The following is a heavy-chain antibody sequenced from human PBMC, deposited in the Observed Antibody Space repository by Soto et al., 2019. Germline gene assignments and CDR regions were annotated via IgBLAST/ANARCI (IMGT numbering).Heavy chain of an antibody. J-gene: IGHJ4*01. CDR1: GFIFSDYS. CDR2: ISGRGGST. D-gene: IGHD1-1*01. CDR3: ARSSGDTWEQYYFDY. V-gene: IGHV3-23*01. Sequence: EVQLLESGGGLVLPGGSLRLSCAASGFIFSDYSMSWVRQAPGKGLEWVSGISGRGGSTYYADSVKCRFTISRDSSRNTLFLQMNSLRAEDTALYFCARSSGDTWEQYYFDYWGHGTLVPVSS.